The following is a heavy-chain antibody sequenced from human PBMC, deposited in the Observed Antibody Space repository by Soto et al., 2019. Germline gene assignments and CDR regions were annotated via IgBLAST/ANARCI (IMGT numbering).Heavy chain of an antibody. CDR3: ARAGTEVWFDY. Sequence: KPSETLSLTCAVYGGSFSGYYWSWIRQPPGKGLEWIGEINHSGSTNYNPSLKSRVTISVDTSKNQFSLKLSSVTAADTAVYYCARAGTEVWFDYWGQGTLVTVS. CDR1: GGSFSGYY. J-gene: IGHJ4*02. V-gene: IGHV4-34*01. D-gene: IGHD1-1*01. CDR2: INHSGST.